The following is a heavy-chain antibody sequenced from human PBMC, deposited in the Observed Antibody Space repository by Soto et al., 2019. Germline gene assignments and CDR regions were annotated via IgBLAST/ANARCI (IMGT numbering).Heavy chain of an antibody. CDR3: ARLGGYSDYYYYGMDV. Sequence: SVKVSCKASGGTFSSYAISWVRQAPGQGLEWMGGIIPIFGTANYAQKFQGRVTITADESTSTAYMGLSSLRSEDTAVYYCARLGGYSDYYYYGMDVWGQGTTVTVSS. V-gene: IGHV1-69*13. CDR1: GGTFSSYA. J-gene: IGHJ6*02. CDR2: IIPIFGTA. D-gene: IGHD3-22*01.